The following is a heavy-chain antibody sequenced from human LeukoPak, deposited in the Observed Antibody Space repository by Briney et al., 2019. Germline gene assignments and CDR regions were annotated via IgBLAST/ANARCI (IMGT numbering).Heavy chain of an antibody. CDR3: ARGQDYGGNFDY. V-gene: IGHV3-74*01. D-gene: IGHD4-23*01. CDR2: INSDGSST. Sequence: GGSLRLSCAASGFTFSSYWMHWVRQAPGKGLVWVSRINSDGSSTSYADSVKGRFTISRDNAKNTLYLQMNNLRAEDTAVYYCARGQDYGGNFDYWGQGTLVTVSS. J-gene: IGHJ4*02. CDR1: GFTFSSYW.